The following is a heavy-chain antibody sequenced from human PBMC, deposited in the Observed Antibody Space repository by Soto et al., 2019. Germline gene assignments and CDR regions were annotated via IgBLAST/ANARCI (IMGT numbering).Heavy chain of an antibody. D-gene: IGHD6-19*01. J-gene: IGHJ4*02. Sequence: EVQLVESGGGLVQPGGSLRLSCVASGFTFSTDSMSWVRQAPGKGLEWVAHISTSGATRYYADSVKGRFTISRDNAKTSLYLQMDSLRNEDTAVYYCARFFGSGFDYWGQGTLATVSS. CDR1: GFTFSTDS. CDR2: ISTSGATR. V-gene: IGHV3-48*02. CDR3: ARFFGSGFDY.